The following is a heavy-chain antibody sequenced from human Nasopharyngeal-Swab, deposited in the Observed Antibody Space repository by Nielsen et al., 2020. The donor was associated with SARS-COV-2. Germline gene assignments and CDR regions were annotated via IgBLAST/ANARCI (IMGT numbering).Heavy chain of an antibody. Sequence: SVKVSCKASGFTFTSSAVQWVRQARGQRLEWMGWIVVGSGNTNYAQKFQERVTITRDMSTSTAYMELSSLRSEDTAVYYCARAHPRSCTDGVCFRSQVYNWFDPWGQGTLVTVSS. CDR3: ARAHPRSCTDGVCFRSQVYNWFDP. CDR1: GFTFTSSA. CDR2: IVVGSGNT. J-gene: IGHJ5*02. V-gene: IGHV1-58*01. D-gene: IGHD2-8*01.